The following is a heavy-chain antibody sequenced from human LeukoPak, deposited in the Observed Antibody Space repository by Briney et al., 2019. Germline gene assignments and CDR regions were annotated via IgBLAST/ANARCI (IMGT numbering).Heavy chain of an antibody. CDR2: ISLSGANI. J-gene: IGHJ6*03. CDR1: GFTCSSYD. D-gene: IGHD2-2*01. CDR3: AKRGNPAVGHHYLDV. V-gene: IGHV3-23*01. Sequence: GGSLRLSCAASGFTCSSYDMSWVRQAPGKGLEWVSSISLSGANIFYVDSVMCRFTISRDNSKNTLYLQMNSLRAEDTAVYFCAKRGNPAVGHHYLDVWGNGTTVSVSS.